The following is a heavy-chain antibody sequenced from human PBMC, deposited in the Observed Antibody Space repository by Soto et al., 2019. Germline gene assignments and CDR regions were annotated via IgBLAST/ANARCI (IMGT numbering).Heavy chain of an antibody. V-gene: IGHV4-59*08. CDR1: GGSISSYY. J-gene: IGHJ6*03. CDR3: ARLNGDYVPAYYYYMDV. D-gene: IGHD4-17*01. Sequence: SETLSLTCTVSGGSISSYYWSWIRQPPGKGLEWIGYIYYSGSTNYNPSLKSRVTISVDTSKNQFSLKLSSVTAADTAVYYCARLNGDYVPAYYYYMDVWGKGTTVTVSS. CDR2: IYYSGST.